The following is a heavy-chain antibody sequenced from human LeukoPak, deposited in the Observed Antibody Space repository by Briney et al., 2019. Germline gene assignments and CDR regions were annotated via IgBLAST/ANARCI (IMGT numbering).Heavy chain of an antibody. V-gene: IGHV4-39*01. CDR1: GGSISSSSYY. J-gene: IGHJ5*02. CDR2: IYYSGST. Sequence: KPSETLSLTCTVSGGSISSSSYYWGWIRQPPGKGLEWIGSIYYSGSTYYNPSLKSRVTISVDTSKNQFSLKLSSVTAADTAVYYCARRRVTSHWFDPWGQGTLVTVSS. D-gene: IGHD5-18*01. CDR3: ARRRVTSHWFDP.